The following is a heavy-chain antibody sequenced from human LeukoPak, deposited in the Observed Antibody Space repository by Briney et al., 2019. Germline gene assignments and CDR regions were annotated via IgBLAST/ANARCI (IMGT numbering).Heavy chain of an antibody. CDR3: AKGISSSWYIVDY. D-gene: IGHD6-13*01. CDR2: ISWNSGSI. CDR1: GFTFDDYA. J-gene: IGHJ4*02. V-gene: IGHV3-9*01. Sequence: GGSLRLSCAASGFTFDDYAMHWVRLAPGKGLEWVSGISWNSGSIGYADSVKGRFTISRDNAKNSLYLQMNSLRAEDTALYYCAKGISSSWYIVDYWGQGTLVTVSS.